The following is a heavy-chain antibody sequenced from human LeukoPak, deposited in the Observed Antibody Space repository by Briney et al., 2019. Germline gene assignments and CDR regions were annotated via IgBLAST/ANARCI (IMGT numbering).Heavy chain of an antibody. Sequence: SETLSLTCAVCGGSFSGYYWSWIRQPPGKGLEWIGEINHSGSTNYNPSLKSRVTISVDTSKNQFSLKLSSVTAADTAVYYCARANYYDSSGYYANWGQGTLVTVSS. V-gene: IGHV4-34*01. D-gene: IGHD3-22*01. J-gene: IGHJ4*02. CDR1: GGSFSGYY. CDR2: INHSGST. CDR3: ARANYYDSSGYYAN.